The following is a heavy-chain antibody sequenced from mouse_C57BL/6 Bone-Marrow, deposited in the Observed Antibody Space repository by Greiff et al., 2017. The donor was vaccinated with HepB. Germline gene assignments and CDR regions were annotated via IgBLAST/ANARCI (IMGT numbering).Heavy chain of an antibody. Sequence: EVQRVESGGGLVQPGGSLKLSCAASGFTFSDYYMYWVRQTPEKRLEWVAYISNGGGSTYYPDTVKGRFTISRDNAKNTLYLQMSRLKSEDTAMYYCARRNPDWYFDVWGTGTTVTVSS. CDR1: GFTFSDYY. CDR3: ARRNPDWYFDV. CDR2: ISNGGGST. J-gene: IGHJ1*03. V-gene: IGHV5-12*01.